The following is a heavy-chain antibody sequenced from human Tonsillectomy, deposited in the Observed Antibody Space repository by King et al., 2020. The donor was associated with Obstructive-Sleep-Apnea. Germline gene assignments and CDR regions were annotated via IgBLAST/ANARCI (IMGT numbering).Heavy chain of an antibody. Sequence: GQLVQSGGGLVQPGGSLRLSCAASGFTFSSYAMSWVRQAPGKGLEWVSAIIGSCGSTYYADSVKGRFTISRDNSKNTLYLQMNSLRPEDTAVYYCAKDHDSSSSWSDYWGQGTLVTVSS. CDR3: AKDHDSSSSWSDY. V-gene: IGHV3-23*04. J-gene: IGHJ4*02. CDR1: GFTFSSYA. D-gene: IGHD6-6*01. CDR2: IIGSCGST.